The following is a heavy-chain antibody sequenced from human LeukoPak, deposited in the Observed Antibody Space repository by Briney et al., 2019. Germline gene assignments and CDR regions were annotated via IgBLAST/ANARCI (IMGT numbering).Heavy chain of an antibody. CDR1: GFTVTSNY. CDR2: IYSGGST. J-gene: IGHJ3*01. D-gene: IGHD3-10*01. Sequence: GGSLSRSSAASGFTVTSNYMSWVRQAPGKGLEWVSVIYSGGSTFYADSVKGRFTISRDNSMNTVYLQMTSLRAEDTAVYYCAREDYYGSGSWDWGQGTMVTVSS. V-gene: IGHV3-66*01. CDR3: AREDYYGSGSWD.